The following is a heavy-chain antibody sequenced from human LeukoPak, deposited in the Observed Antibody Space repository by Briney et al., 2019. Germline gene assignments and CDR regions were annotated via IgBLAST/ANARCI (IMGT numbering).Heavy chain of an antibody. Sequence: SETLSLTCTVSGYSISSDYYWGWIRQPPGKGLEWIGSIYYSGSTYYNPSLKSRVTISVDTSKNQFSLKLSSVTAADTAVYYCARADRAVAGIDFDYWGQGTLVTVSS. D-gene: IGHD6-19*01. V-gene: IGHV4-38-2*02. CDR3: ARADRAVAGIDFDY. CDR1: GYSISSDYY. CDR2: IYYSGST. J-gene: IGHJ4*02.